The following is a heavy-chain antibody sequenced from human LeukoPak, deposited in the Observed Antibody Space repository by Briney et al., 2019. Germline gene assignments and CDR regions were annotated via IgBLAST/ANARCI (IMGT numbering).Heavy chain of an antibody. CDR1: GYTFTSYD. J-gene: IGHJ6*03. D-gene: IGHD5-24*01. CDR3: ARGRKLRWLQPKPNYYYYYMDV. CDR2: MNPNSGNT. V-gene: IGHV1-8*01. Sequence: ASVKVSCKASGYTFTSYDINWVRQATGQGLEWMGWMNPNSGNTGYAQKFQGRVTMTRNTSISTAYMELSSQRSEDTAVYYCARGRKLRWLQPKPNYYYYYMDVWGKGTTVTVYS.